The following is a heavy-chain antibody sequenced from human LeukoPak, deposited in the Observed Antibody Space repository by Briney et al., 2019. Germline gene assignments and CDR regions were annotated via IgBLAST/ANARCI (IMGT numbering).Heavy chain of an antibody. CDR3: ARGGANWGLY. Sequence: PGGSLRLSCAASGFTFSSSYWMHWVRQAPGKGLVWVSRINSDGSSTNYADSVKGRFTISRDNAKNTLYLQMNSLRAEDTAVYYCARGGANWGLYWGQGTLVTVSS. D-gene: IGHD7-27*01. CDR1: GFTFSSSYW. CDR2: INSDGSST. J-gene: IGHJ4*02. V-gene: IGHV3-74*01.